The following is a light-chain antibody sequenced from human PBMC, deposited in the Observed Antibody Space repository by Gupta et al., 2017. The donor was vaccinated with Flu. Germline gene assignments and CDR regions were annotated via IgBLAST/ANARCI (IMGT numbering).Light chain of an antibody. Sequence: QSVLTQPPSVSGAPGQRVTISCTVRSSDIGAGYDVHWYQHLPGTAPRLLIYGNSNRPSGVPDRFSGSKSGTSASLAITGLQAEDEADYYCQSYDSSLSGSVFGGGTKLTVL. J-gene: IGLJ3*02. CDR2: GNS. CDR3: QSYDSSLSGSV. V-gene: IGLV1-40*01. CDR1: SSDIGAGYD.